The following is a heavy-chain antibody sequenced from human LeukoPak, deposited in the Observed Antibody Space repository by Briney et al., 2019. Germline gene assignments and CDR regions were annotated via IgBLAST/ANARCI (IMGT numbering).Heavy chain of an antibody. CDR3: AREELELLDRNYYYYYMDV. D-gene: IGHD1-7*01. CDR2: IYYSGST. J-gene: IGHJ6*03. CDR1: GGSISSYY. Sequence: SETLSLTCTVSGGSISSYYWSWIRQPPGKGLEWIGYIYYSGSTNYNPSLKSRVTISVDTSKNQFSLKLSSVTAADTAVYYCAREELELLDRNYYYYYMDVWGKGTTVTVSS. V-gene: IGHV4-59*01.